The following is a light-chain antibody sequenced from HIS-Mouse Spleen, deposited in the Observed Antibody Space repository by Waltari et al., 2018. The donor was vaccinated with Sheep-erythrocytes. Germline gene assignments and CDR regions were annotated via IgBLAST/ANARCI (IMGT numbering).Light chain of an antibody. Sequence: QSALTQPAPVSGSPGQSITISCTGTSSDVGSYNLVTWYQQHPGKAPKLMIYEGSKRPSGVSNRFSGSKDGNTASLTISGLHAEDEADYYCCSYAGSSTLVFGGGTKLTVL. CDR1: SSDVGSYNL. CDR2: EGS. CDR3: CSYAGSSTLV. J-gene: IGLJ2*01. V-gene: IGLV2-23*01.